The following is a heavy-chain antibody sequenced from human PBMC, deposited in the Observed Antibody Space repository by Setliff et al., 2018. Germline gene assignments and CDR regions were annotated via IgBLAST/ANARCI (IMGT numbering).Heavy chain of an antibody. D-gene: IGHD6-6*01. CDR3: VGEGVHSRSSTDYRYYMDV. V-gene: IGHV1-69*05. CDR2: TIPMFGTT. J-gene: IGHJ6*03. CDR1: GGTFSSYG. Sequence: GASVKVSCKASGGTFSSYGISWVRQAPGQGLEWMGGTIPMFGTTNYARKFQGRVTIITDESTSTAYMQLSSLGSEDTAVYYCVGEGVHSRSSTDYRYYMDVWGKGTTVTVS.